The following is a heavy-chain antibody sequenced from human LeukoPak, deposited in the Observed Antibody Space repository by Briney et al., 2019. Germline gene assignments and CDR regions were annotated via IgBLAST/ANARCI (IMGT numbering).Heavy chain of an antibody. Sequence: GGXLRLSCAASGFTFSSYSMNWVRQAPGKGVEGVSSISSSRSYIYYADSVKGRFTISRDNAKNSLYLQMNSLRAEDTAVYYCARSTVTTDWGQGTLVTVSS. V-gene: IGHV3-21*01. CDR3: ARSTVTTD. CDR2: ISSSRSYI. D-gene: IGHD4-11*01. CDR1: GFTFSSYS. J-gene: IGHJ4*02.